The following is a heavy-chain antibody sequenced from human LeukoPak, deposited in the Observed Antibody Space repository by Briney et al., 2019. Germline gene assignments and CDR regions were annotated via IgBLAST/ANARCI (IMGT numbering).Heavy chain of an antibody. J-gene: IGHJ4*02. CDR3: ARVQSRVY. CDR2: IYYSGSP. V-gene: IGHV4-61*01. CDR1: GGSVSSDTYY. Sequence: PSETLSLTCTVSGGSVSSDTYYWSWIRQPPGGGLEWIGYIYYSGSPNYNPSLKSRVTISLDTSKNRFSLKLSSVTAADTAVYYCARVQSRVYWGQGTLVTVSS. D-gene: IGHD4-11*01.